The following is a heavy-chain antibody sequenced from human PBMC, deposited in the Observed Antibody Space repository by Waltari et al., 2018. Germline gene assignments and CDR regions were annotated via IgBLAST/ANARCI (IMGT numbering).Heavy chain of an antibody. D-gene: IGHD2-21*02. CDR1: GFTVSSHY. CDR3: ARGPYGDQDGMDV. V-gene: IGHV3-53*01. Sequence: EVQLVESGGGLIQPGGSLRLSCAASGFTVSSHYLSWVRQAPGKGLEWVSVIYSGGSTYYADSVKGRFTISRDNSKNTLYLQMNSLRAEDTAVYYCARGPYGDQDGMDVWGQGTTVTVSS. J-gene: IGHJ6*02. CDR2: IYSGGST.